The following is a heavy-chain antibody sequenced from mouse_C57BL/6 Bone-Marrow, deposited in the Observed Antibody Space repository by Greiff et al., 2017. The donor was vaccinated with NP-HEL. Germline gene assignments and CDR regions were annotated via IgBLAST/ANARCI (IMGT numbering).Heavy chain of an antibody. Sequence: VQLQQSGPELVKPGASVKISCKASGYSFTGYYMNWVKQSPEKSLEWIGEINPSTGGTTYNQKFKAKATLTVDKSSSTAYMQLKSLTSDDSAVYYCARLDGSQFAYWGQGTLVTVSA. J-gene: IGHJ3*01. CDR2: INPSTGGT. D-gene: IGHD2-3*01. CDR3: ARLDGSQFAY. V-gene: IGHV1-42*01. CDR1: GYSFTGYY.